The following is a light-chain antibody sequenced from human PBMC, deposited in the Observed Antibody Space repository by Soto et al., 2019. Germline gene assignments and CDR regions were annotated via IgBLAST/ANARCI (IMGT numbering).Light chain of an antibody. CDR3: QQYGSSPIT. CDR1: QSVSSSN. V-gene: IGKV3-20*01. J-gene: IGKJ5*01. Sequence: EIVLTESPDTLSLSPGERVTLSCRPSQSVSSSNLAWYQQTPGQAPRLXSYDASSRASGISDRFSGSGSGTDFTLTISRLEPEDFGVYYCQQYGSSPITFGQGTRLEIK. CDR2: DAS.